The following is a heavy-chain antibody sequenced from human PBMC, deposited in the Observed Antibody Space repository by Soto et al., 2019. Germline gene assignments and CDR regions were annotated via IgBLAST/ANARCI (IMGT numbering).Heavy chain of an antibody. CDR2: INPSDGST. CDR1: GYSSTTYY. CDR3: ARDEVAPATAYYFDY. Sequence: QVQLVQSGAEVKKPGASVKISCKASGYSSTTYYIHWVRQVPGQGLDWVGWINPSDGSTGYAQKFQGRVTMTRDTYKRTFYMEVSSLRSEDTATFYCARDEVAPATAYYFDYWGQGPLVTVSS. J-gene: IGHJ4*02. D-gene: IGHD2-15*01. V-gene: IGHV1-46*01.